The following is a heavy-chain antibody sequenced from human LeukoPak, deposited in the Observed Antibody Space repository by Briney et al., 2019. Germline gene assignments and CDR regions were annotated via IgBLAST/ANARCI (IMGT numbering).Heavy chain of an antibody. CDR1: GFTFSINA. D-gene: IGHD3-10*01. J-gene: IGHJ4*02. CDR2: ISYDGSNK. V-gene: IGHV3-30-3*01. CDR3: TRDMIRGVPDYIDY. Sequence: GGSLRLSCEGSGFTFSINAMHWVRQAPGKGLEWVAVISYDGSNKYYADSVKGRFTISRDNSKNTLYLQMNSLRIEDTGFYYCTRDMIRGVPDYIDYWGQGTLVTVSS.